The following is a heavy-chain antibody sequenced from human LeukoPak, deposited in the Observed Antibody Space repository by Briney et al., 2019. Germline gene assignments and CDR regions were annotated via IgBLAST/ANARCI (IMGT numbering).Heavy chain of an antibody. Sequence: GASVKVSCKASGYTFTGYYMHWVRQAPGQGLEWMGWINPNSGGTNYAQKFQGRVTMTRDTSISIAYMELSRLRSDDTAVYYCAREVVELGALDYWGQGTLVTVSS. D-gene: IGHD7-27*01. J-gene: IGHJ4*02. V-gene: IGHV1-2*02. CDR1: GYTFTGYY. CDR2: INPNSGGT. CDR3: AREVVELGALDY.